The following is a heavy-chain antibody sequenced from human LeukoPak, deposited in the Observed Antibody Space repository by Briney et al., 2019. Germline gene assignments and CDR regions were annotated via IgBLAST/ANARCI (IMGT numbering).Heavy chain of an antibody. Sequence: GGSLRLSCAASGFTFSTDEMNWVRQAPGKGLEWVSYISSSGSTIYYADSVKGRFTISRANAKNSLYLQMNSLRAEDTAVYYCASLLGYCSGITCSGWGQGTLVTVSS. V-gene: IGHV3-48*03. CDR2: ISSSGSTI. J-gene: IGHJ4*02. CDR1: GFTFSTDE. D-gene: IGHD2-15*01. CDR3: ASLLGYCSGITCSG.